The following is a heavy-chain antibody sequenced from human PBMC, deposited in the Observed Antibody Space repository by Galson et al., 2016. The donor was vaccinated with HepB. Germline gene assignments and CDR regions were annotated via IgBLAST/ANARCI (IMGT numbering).Heavy chain of an antibody. V-gene: IGHV3-23*01. D-gene: IGHD4-11*01. J-gene: IGHJ6*02. CDR3: AKELTTVQSFGMDV. CDR2: ISGSGGTT. Sequence: SLRLSCAASRFRISNYGMSWVRQAPGKGLEWVSVISGSGGTTYYAASVKGRFTISRDNSKNTVYLQMNSLRAEDTATYYCAKELTTVQSFGMDVWGQGTTVTVSS. CDR1: RFRISNYG.